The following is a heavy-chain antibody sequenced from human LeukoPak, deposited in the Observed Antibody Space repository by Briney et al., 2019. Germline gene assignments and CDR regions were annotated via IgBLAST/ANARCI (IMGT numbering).Heavy chain of an antibody. CDR3: ARGAWPFAYYDSSGYLHYFDY. V-gene: IGHV1-46*01. CDR2: INPSGAST. CDR1: GYTFTSYY. Sequence: GASVKVSFTASGYTFTSYYMHWVRQAPGQGLEWMGIINPSGASTNYAQKFQGRVTMTRDTSTSTVYMELSSLRSEDTAVYYCARGAWPFAYYDSSGYLHYFDYWGQGTLVTVSS. D-gene: IGHD3-22*01. J-gene: IGHJ4*02.